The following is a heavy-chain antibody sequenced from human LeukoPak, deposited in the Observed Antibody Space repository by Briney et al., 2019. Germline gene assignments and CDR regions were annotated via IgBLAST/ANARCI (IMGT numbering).Heavy chain of an antibody. Sequence: SETLSLTCTVSGGSISSYYWSWIRQPPGKGLEWIGYIYYSGSTNYNPSLKSRVTISVDTSKNQFSLKLSSVTAADTAVYYCARRNGSGSSYYYYYYMDVWGKGTTVTVSS. CDR3: ARRNGSGSSYYYYYYMDV. D-gene: IGHD3-10*01. J-gene: IGHJ6*03. V-gene: IGHV4-59*08. CDR2: IYYSGST. CDR1: GGSISSYY.